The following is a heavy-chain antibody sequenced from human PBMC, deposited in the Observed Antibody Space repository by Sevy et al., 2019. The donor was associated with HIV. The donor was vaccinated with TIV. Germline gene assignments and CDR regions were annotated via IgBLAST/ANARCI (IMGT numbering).Heavy chain of an antibody. D-gene: IGHD3-22*01. J-gene: IGHJ4*02. CDR1: GFTFSSYE. V-gene: IGHV3-48*03. CDR2: ISSDGTTI. CDR3: ARDLDDNSGYHYGAIDY. Sequence: GSLRLSCAASGFTFSSYEMNWVRQAPGKGLEWVSYISSDGTTIYYADSVKGRFTISRDNAQNSVSLQMNSLRAEDTAVYYCARDLDDNSGYHYGAIDYWGQGTLVTVSS.